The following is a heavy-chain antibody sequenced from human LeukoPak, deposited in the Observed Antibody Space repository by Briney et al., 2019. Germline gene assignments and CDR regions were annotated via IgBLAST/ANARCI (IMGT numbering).Heavy chain of an antibody. V-gene: IGHV4-59*01. CDR3: ARGRAGDWFDP. Sequence: SETLSLTCAVSGDSISSDYWSWVRQPPGKVLEWIGYIYYTGSTNYNPSLKSRVTISVDTSKNQFSLKLSSVTAADTAVYYCARGRAGDWFDPWGQGTLVTVSS. CDR1: GDSISSDY. J-gene: IGHJ5*02. D-gene: IGHD7-27*01. CDR2: IYYTGST.